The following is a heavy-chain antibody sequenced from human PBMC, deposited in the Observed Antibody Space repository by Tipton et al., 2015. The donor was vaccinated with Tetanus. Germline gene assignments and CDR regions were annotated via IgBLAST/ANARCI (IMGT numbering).Heavy chain of an antibody. CDR1: GFTFSSYP. Sequence: SLRLSCAASGFTFSSYPMHWVRQAPGKGLEWVAVISHDGSNKFYADSVEGRFTISRDDSKNTLYLQMNSLRAEDTAVYYCARDNWNYFNNPFFDYWGQGTLVTVSS. V-gene: IGHV3-30*03. CDR3: ARDNWNYFNNPFFDY. J-gene: IGHJ4*02. D-gene: IGHD1-20*01. CDR2: ISHDGSNK.